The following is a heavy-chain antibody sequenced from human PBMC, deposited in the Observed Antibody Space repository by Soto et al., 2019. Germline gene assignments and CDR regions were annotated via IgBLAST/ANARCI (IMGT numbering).Heavy chain of an antibody. J-gene: IGHJ5*02. CDR3: ARLPTGFPNWFDP. CDR2: IGPESGAT. CDR1: GYPFTGHY. V-gene: IGHV1-2*02. D-gene: IGHD4-17*01. Sequence: GSVKVSCKASGYPFTGHYIHLVRQAPEQGPEWMGEIGPESGATRYAQRFQGRVTMTMDMSITTVYMELNNLSPDDTAVYFCARLPTGFPNWFDPWGQGTRVTVSS.